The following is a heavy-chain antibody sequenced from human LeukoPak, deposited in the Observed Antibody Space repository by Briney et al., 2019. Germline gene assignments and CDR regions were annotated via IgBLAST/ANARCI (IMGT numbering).Heavy chain of an antibody. CDR3: ARAREMATIFDY. CDR1: GGSFSGYY. Sequence: SETLSLTCAVYGGSFSGYYWSWIRLPPGKGLEWIGEINHSGTTNYNPSLKSRVTISVDTSKNQFSLKLSSVTAADTAVYYCARAREMATIFDYWGQGTLVTVSS. CDR2: INHSGTT. J-gene: IGHJ4*02. D-gene: IGHD5-24*01. V-gene: IGHV4-34*01.